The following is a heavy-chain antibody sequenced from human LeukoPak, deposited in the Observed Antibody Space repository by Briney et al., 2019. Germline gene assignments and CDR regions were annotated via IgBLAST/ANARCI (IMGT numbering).Heavy chain of an antibody. CDR3: PKRSSYANSDVWDD. V-gene: IGHV3-23*01. D-gene: IGHD3-22*01. J-gene: IGHJ4*02. CDR1: GFTVSSYA. Sequence: GGSPRLSCGPSGFTVSSYAMSWGRQAPGKGLEWVSASSSGGSTHYADSVKGRFTISRDNSKNTLYLQTTSLRPEDTAVSYCPKRSSYANSDVWDDWGQGTLVTVSS. CDR2: SSSGGST.